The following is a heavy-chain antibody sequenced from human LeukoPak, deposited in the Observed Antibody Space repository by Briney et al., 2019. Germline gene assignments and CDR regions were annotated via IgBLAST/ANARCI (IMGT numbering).Heavy chain of an antibody. Sequence: GGSLRLSCAASGFTFSSYEMNWVRQAPGKGLEWVSYISSSGSNIYYADSVKGRFTISRDNAKNSLYLQMNSLRAEDTAVYYCARIHSSSWQNFDYWGQGTLVTVSS. CDR2: ISSSGSNI. CDR3: ARIHSSSWQNFDY. J-gene: IGHJ4*02. CDR1: GFTFSSYE. V-gene: IGHV3-48*03. D-gene: IGHD6-13*01.